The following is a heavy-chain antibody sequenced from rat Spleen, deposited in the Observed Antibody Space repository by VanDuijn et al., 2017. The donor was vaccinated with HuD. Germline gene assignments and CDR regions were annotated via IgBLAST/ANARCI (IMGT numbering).Heavy chain of an antibody. CDR1: GFTFSDYY. J-gene: IGHJ4*01. CDR2: ISYDGSST. CDR3: ARHGRGKTTYYYVMDA. V-gene: IGHV5-7*01. D-gene: IGHD4-5*01. Sequence: EVQLVESGGGLVQPGRSLKLSCAASGFTFSDYYMAWVRQAPTKGLEWVATISYDGSSTYYRDSVKGRFTISRDNAKSTLYLQMDSLRSEDTATYYCARHGRGKTTYYYVMDAWGQGASVTVSS.